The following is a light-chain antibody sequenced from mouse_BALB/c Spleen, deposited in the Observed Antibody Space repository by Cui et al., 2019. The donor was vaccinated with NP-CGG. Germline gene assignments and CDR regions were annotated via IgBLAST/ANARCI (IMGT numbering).Light chain of an antibody. CDR2: ATN. V-gene: IGLV1*01. CDR1: TGAVTTSNY. Sequence: QAVVTQESALTQQPGETVTLTCRSSTGAVTTSNYANWVQEKPDHLFTGLIGATNNRAPGVPSRFSGSLIGDKAALTITGAQTDDEAIYFCALWYSNHWVFGGGTKLTVL. J-gene: IGLJ1*01. CDR3: ALWYSNHWV.